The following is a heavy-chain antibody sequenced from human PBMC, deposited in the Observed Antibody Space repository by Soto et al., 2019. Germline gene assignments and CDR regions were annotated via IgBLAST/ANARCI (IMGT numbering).Heavy chain of an antibody. CDR2: IIPIFCTA. CDR3: ARDSGYCSGGSCVY. CDR1: GGTFSSYA. V-gene: IGHV1-69*13. Sequence: SVKVSCKASGGTFSSYAISWVRQAPGQGLEWMGGIIPIFCTANYAQKFQGRVTITADESTSTAYMELSGLRSEDTAVYYCARDSGYCSGGSCVYWGQGTLVTVSS. D-gene: IGHD2-15*01. J-gene: IGHJ4*02.